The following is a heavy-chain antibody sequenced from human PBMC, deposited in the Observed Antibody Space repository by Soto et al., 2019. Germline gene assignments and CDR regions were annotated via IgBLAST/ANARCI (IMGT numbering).Heavy chain of an antibody. D-gene: IGHD3-10*01. V-gene: IGHV1-69*13. Sequence: SVNVSCKASGGTFSIYAISWVRQAPGQGLEWMGGIIPIFGTANYAQKFQGRVTITADESTNTAYMELRSLRSEDTAVYYCAGGWFGESVYYFDGWGQRSLVTVSS. CDR2: IIPIFGTA. J-gene: IGHJ4*02. CDR1: GGTFSIYA. CDR3: AGGWFGESVYYFDG.